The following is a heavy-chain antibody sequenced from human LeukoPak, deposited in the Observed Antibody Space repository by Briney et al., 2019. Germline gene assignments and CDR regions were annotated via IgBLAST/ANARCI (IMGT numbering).Heavy chain of an antibody. CDR2: TKQDDSEK. D-gene: IGHD3-22*01. Sequence: EGSLRLSCAAPEFTFSRYSLNWVRQAPGKGLEWVANTKQDDSEKYYVDSVKGRFSISRDNAKNSLYLQMNSLRVEDTAVYYCARGFDSRFFNDWGQGTLVTVSS. V-gene: IGHV3-7*01. CDR3: ARGFDSRFFND. CDR1: EFTFSRYS. J-gene: IGHJ4*02.